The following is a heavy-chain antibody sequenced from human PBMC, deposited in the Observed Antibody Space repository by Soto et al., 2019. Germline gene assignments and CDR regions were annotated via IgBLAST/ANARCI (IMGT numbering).Heavy chain of an antibody. CDR1: GYPFTIYA. CDR2: INPGNGDT. CDR3: ARDSSSPRSFDH. Sequence: SVKVCCKASGYPFTIYAIHWVRQAPGQSLEWMGWINPGNGDTKYSQIFQGRVTITWDTSARTAYVDLSSLISEDTADYYCARDSSSPRSFDHWGQGARLTVSP. V-gene: IGHV1-3*01. J-gene: IGHJ4*02. D-gene: IGHD6-6*01.